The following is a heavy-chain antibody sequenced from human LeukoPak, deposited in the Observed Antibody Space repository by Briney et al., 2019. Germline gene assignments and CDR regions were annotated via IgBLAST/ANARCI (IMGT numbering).Heavy chain of an antibody. J-gene: IGHJ6*03. CDR2: ISGSGGST. CDR1: GFTFSSYA. Sequence: GGSLRLSCAASGFTFSSYAMSWVRQAPGKGLEWVSAISGSGGSTYYADSVKGRFTISRDNSKNTLYLQMNSLRAEDTAVYYCAKGPSDTPEGYYYYYMDVWGKGTTVAVSS. CDR3: AKGPSDTPEGYYYYYMDV. V-gene: IGHV3-23*01. D-gene: IGHD5-18*01.